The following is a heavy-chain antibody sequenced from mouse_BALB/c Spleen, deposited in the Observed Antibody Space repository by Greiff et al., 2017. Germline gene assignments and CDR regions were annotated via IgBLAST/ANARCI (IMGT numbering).Heavy chain of an antibody. J-gene: IGHJ1*01. CDR2: ISSGGGST. CDR3: ARHPYITTVVAKDWYFDV. D-gene: IGHD1-1*01. V-gene: IGHV5-12-1*01. CDR1: GFAFSSYD. Sequence: EVKLVESGGGLVKPGGSLKLSCAASGFAFSSYDMSWVRQTPEKRLEWVAYISSGGGSTYYPDTVKGRFTISRDNAKNTLYLQMSSLKSEDTAMYYCARHPYITTVVAKDWYFDVWGAGTTVTVSS.